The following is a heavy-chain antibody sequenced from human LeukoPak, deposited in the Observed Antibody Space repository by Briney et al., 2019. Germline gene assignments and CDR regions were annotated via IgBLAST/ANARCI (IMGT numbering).Heavy chain of an antibody. Sequence: GASVKVSCKASGYTFTGYYMHWVRQAPGQGLEWMGWINPSSGGTNYAQKFQGRVTMTRDTSISTAYMELSRLRSDDTAVYYCARDQGYGSGSYSFSYYYYYMDVWGKGTTVTVSS. CDR3: ARDQGYGSGSYSFSYYYYYMDV. J-gene: IGHJ6*03. CDR2: INPSSGGT. CDR1: GYTFTGYY. V-gene: IGHV1-2*02. D-gene: IGHD3-10*01.